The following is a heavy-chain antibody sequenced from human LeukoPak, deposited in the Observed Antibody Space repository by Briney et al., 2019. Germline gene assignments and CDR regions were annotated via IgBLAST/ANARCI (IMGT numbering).Heavy chain of an antibody. Sequence: PGRSLRLSCAASGFTFSNYGMHWVRQAPGKGLEWVAVIWYDGSNKYYADSVKGRFTISRDNSKNTLYLQMNSLRAEDTAVYYCVRVAVAGNLNNWFDPWGRGTLVTVSS. CDR3: VRVAVAGNLNNWFDP. CDR2: IWYDGSNK. J-gene: IGHJ5*02. D-gene: IGHD6-19*01. CDR1: GFTFSNYG. V-gene: IGHV3-33*01.